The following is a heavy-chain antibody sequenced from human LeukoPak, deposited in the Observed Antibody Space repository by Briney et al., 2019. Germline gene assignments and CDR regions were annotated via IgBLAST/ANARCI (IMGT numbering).Heavy chain of an antibody. D-gene: IGHD6-6*01. Sequence: ASVKVSCKASGYTFTSYGISWVRQAPGQGLEWMGGIIPIFGTANYAQKFQGRVTITTDESTSTAYMELSSLRSEDTAVYYCARTPLDSSFFDYWGQGTLVTVSS. CDR2: IIPIFGTA. J-gene: IGHJ4*02. V-gene: IGHV1-69*05. CDR1: GYTFTSYG. CDR3: ARTPLDSSFFDY.